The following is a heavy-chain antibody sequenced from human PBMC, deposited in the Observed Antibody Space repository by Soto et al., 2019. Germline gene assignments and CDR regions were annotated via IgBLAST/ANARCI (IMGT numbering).Heavy chain of an antibody. V-gene: IGHV3-7*01. CDR3: ARSRLTLFAPHLDV. CDR1: GFAFRTYW. J-gene: IGHJ6*02. D-gene: IGHD2-21*01. CDR2: IKPDGSEK. Sequence: QPGGSLRLSGSASGFAFRTYWMSWVRQAPGKGLEWVAYIKPDGSEKPYADSVKGRFTISRDNAKNSLYLQMSSLRAEDTAVYYCARSRLTLFAPHLDVWGPGTTVTVFS.